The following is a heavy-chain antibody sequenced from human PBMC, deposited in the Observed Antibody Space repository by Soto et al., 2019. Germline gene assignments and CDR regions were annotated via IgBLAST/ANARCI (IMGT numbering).Heavy chain of an antibody. V-gene: IGHV4-30-2*06. J-gene: IGHJ6*02. CDR3: AKAGGGIAAAFGSRGGMDV. Sequence: NPSETLSLTCSVSGVTMSYGGYSWSWIRQSPGKGLEWLGYISHLETTYYNPPFKSRLSLSIDRTRNQFSLSLSSMAAADKAVYYCAKAGGGIAAAFGSRGGMDVWGQGTTVTVSS. CDR1: GVTMSYGGYS. D-gene: IGHD6-13*01. CDR2: ISHLETT.